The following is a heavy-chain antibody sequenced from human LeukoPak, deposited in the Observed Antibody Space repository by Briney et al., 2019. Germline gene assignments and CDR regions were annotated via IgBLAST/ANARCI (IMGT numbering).Heavy chain of an antibody. Sequence: SESLSLTCAVYGGSFSGYYWSWIRQPPGKGLEWIGEINHSGSTNYNPSLKSRVTISVDTSKNQFSLKLSSVTAADTAVYYCARGVPRRITIFGVVISNLNWFDPWGQGTLVTVSS. D-gene: IGHD3-3*01. V-gene: IGHV4-34*01. CDR1: GGSFSGYY. CDR2: INHSGST. CDR3: ARGVPRRITIFGVVISNLNWFDP. J-gene: IGHJ5*02.